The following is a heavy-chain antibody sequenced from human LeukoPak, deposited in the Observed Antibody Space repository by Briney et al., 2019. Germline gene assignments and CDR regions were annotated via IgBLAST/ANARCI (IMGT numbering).Heavy chain of an antibody. D-gene: IGHD1-26*01. CDR1: GGSISSGSYY. CDR3: ARDGRFPPEVLPRYFDY. Sequence: PSQTLSLTCTVSGGSISSGSYYWSWIRQPAGKGLEWIGRIYTSGSTNYNPSLKSRVTMSVDTSKNQFSLKLSSVTAADTAVYYCARDGRFPPEVLPRYFDYWGQGTLVTVSS. CDR2: IYTSGST. J-gene: IGHJ4*02. V-gene: IGHV4-61*02.